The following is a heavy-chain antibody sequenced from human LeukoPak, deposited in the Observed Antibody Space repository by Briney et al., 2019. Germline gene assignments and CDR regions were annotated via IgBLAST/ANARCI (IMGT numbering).Heavy chain of an antibody. CDR2: IYYSGST. Sequence: PSETLSLTCTVSGGSISSYYWSWIRQPPGKGREWLGYIYYSGSTNYNPSLKSRVTISVDTSKNQFSLKLSSVTAADTAVYYCARHTYGDYGDFDYWGQGTLVTVSS. D-gene: IGHD4-17*01. CDR1: GGSISSYY. V-gene: IGHV4-59*08. J-gene: IGHJ4*02. CDR3: ARHTYGDYGDFDY.